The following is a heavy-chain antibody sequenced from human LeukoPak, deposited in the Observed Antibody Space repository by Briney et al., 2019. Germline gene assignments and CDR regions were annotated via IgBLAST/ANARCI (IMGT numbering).Heavy chain of an antibody. CDR1: GGSFSGYY. J-gene: IGHJ4*02. Sequence: SETLSLTCGVYGGSFSGYYWNWIRQSPGKGLEWVGEINHSGNTNYNPSLKSRVTMSVDTSQRQFSLKLSSVTAADTAVYYCARSPMYYYDSSGYYVFGGQGTLVTVSS. D-gene: IGHD3-22*01. V-gene: IGHV4-34*01. CDR3: ARSPMYYYDSSGYYVF. CDR2: INHSGNT.